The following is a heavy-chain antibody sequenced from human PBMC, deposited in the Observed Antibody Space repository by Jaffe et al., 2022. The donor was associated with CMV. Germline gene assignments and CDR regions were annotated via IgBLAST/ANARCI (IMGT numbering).Heavy chain of an antibody. V-gene: IGHV4-59*01. CDR1: GGSISSYY. CDR3: ARGGYYDIGFDP. J-gene: IGHJ5*02. CDR2: IYYSGST. Sequence: QVQLQESGPGLVKPSETLSLTCTVSGGSISSYYWSWIRQPPGKGLEWIGYIYYSGSTNYNPSLKSRVTISVDTSKNQFSLKLSSVTAADTAVYYCARGGYYDIGFDPWGQGTLVTVSS. D-gene: IGHD3-9*01.